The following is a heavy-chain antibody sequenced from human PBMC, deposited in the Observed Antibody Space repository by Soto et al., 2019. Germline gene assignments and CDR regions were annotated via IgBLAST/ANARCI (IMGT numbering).Heavy chain of an antibody. CDR3: ATTIAAAGYWYFDL. J-gene: IGHJ2*01. V-gene: IGHV3-33*01. CDR2: IWYDGSNK. Sequence: VGSLRLSGAASGFTFRSYGMHWVRQAPGKGLEWVAVIWYDGSNKYYADSVKGRFTISRDNSKNTLYLQMNSLRAEDTAVYYCATTIAAAGYWYFDLWGRGTLVTVSS. CDR1: GFTFRSYG. D-gene: IGHD6-13*01.